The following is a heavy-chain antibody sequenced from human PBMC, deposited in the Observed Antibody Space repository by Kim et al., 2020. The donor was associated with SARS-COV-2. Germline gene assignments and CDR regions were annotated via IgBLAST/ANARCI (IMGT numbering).Heavy chain of an antibody. Sequence: GGSLRLSCAASGFTFNDYWMSWVRQAPGKGLEWVANIKHDGSENYYVDSVKGRFTISRDNAKNSLYLQMNSLRAEDTAVYYCAGIGVAVVLCFGEIHFDYWGQGTLVTVSS. J-gene: IGHJ4*02. V-gene: IGHV3-7*03. CDR2: IKHDGSEN. D-gene: IGHD3-10*01. CDR3: AGIGVAVVLCFGEIHFDY. CDR1: GFTFNDYW.